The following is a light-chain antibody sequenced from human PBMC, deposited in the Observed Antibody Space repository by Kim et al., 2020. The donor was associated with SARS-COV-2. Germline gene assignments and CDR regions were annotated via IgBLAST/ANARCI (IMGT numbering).Light chain of an antibody. CDR2: GKN. CDR3: NSRDTNDIVL. CDR1: SLRSYY. Sequence: SYELTQDPAVSVALGQTVRITCQGDSLRSYYATWYQQKPGQAPILLIYGKNNRPSGIPDRFSGSSSGNTASLTITGTQAGDEADYYCNSRDTNDIVLFGG. V-gene: IGLV3-19*01. J-gene: IGLJ2*01.